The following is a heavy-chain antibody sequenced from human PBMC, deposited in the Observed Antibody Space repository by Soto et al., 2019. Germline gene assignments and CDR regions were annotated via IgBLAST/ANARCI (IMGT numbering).Heavy chain of an antibody. J-gene: IGHJ4*02. CDR3: ARALDDSVTGFQF. D-gene: IGHD3-9*01. Sequence: QVQLVQSGAEVKKPGASVKVSCKASGYIFTDYSIHWVRQAPGQGLAWMGWIDPKSGDTAYAQNFQGRVPLTRDASISTAYMELNPLRSDDTGVYFCARALDDSVTGFQFWGQGALVAVSS. CDR2: IDPKSGDT. CDR1: GYIFTDYS. V-gene: IGHV1-2*02.